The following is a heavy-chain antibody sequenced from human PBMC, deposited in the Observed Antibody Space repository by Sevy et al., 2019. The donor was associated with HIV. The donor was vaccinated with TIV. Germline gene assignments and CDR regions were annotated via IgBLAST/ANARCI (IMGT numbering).Heavy chain of an antibody. CDR1: GFTFSSYG. Sequence: GGSLRLSCAASGFTFSSYGMHWVRQAPGKGLEWVAVIWYDGSNKYYADSVKGGFTISRDNSKNKLYLQMNGLRAEDTAVYYCARAPGDVYFDYWGQGTLVTVSS. J-gene: IGHJ4*02. V-gene: IGHV3-33*01. CDR3: ARAPGDVYFDY. D-gene: IGHD3-10*01. CDR2: IWYDGSNK.